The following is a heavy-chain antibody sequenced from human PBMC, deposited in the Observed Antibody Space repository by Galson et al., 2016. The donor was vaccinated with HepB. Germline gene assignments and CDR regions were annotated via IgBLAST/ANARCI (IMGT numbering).Heavy chain of an antibody. J-gene: IGHJ6*02. CDR2: TYYRSKWYN. CDR1: GDSVSSNSAA. D-gene: IGHD1/OR15-1a*01. V-gene: IGHV6-1*01. CDR3: VEQRTGAPYGMDV. Sequence: CAISGDSVSSNSAAWNWIRQSPSRGLEWLGRTYYRSKWYNDYAVSVKSRIIVNPDTSKNQFSLQLNSVTPEDTAVYYCVEQRTGAPYGMDVWGQGTTVTVSS.